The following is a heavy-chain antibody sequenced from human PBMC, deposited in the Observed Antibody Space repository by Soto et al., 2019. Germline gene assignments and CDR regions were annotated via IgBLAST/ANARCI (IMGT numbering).Heavy chain of an antibody. D-gene: IGHD3-9*01. CDR1: GGSMSGFY. Sequence: QVQLQESGPGLVTPSETLSLTCTVSGGSMSGFYWSWIRQPPGKELEWIAYIHYSGSTNYNPSLKSRVTITVDTSKIQFSLKLGSVTAADTAVYYCARHRADILSGGFDFWGQGTLVTVSS. CDR2: IHYSGST. V-gene: IGHV4-59*08. J-gene: IGHJ4*02. CDR3: ARHRADILSGGFDF.